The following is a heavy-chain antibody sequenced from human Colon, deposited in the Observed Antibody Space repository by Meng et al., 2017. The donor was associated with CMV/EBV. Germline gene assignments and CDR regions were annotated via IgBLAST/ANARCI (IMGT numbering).Heavy chain of an antibody. D-gene: IGHD5-12*01. J-gene: IGHJ4*02. Sequence: SETLSLTCTVSGSSIKTDYYWGWVRQAPGKGLEWIGSVYYSGNMYHNPSLKSRVTLSEDTSNNQISLKLRAVTAADTAVYYCARVVGGYDYIDHWGQGTL. CDR2: VYYSGNM. CDR1: GSSIKTDYY. V-gene: IGHV4-38-2*02. CDR3: ARVVGGYDYIDH.